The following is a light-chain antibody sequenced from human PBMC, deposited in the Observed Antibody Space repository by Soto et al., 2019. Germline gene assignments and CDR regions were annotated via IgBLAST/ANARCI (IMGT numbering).Light chain of an antibody. CDR3: ASWDDSLSGGV. CDR2: TDY. J-gene: IGLJ3*02. V-gene: IGLV1-44*01. Sequence: QAVVTQPPSASGTPGQRVVISCSGSNSNIGTYTVNWYQQLPGTAPRLLIYTDYQRPSGVPDRFSGSKSGTSASLAISGLQSEDEADYHCASWDDSLSGGVFGGGTKVTVL. CDR1: NSNIGTYT.